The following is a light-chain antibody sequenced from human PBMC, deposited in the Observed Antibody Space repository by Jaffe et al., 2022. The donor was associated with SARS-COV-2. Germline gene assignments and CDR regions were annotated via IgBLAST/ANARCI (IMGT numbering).Light chain of an antibody. CDR2: DVS. CDR1: NSDVGAYDY. J-gene: IGLJ3*02. Sequence: QSALTQPASVSGSPGQSITISCTGTNSDVGAYDYVSWYQQHPGKAPKLMIYDVSHRPSGVSYRFSGSTSGNTASLTISGLRAEDEADYYCSSYTTTSTWVFGGGTKLTVL. CDR3: SSYTTTSTWV. V-gene: IGLV2-14*01.